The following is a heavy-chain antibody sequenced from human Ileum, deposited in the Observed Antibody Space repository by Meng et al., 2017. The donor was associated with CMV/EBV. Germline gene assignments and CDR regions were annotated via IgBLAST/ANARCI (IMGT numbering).Heavy chain of an antibody. J-gene: IGHJ5*02. CDR3: SRGADAYKSGRS. CDR2: IHPSGST. Sequence: QGPVQQRGAGLLKPSETLSLTCGVYGGSFSNYYWSWIRQSPGKGLEWIGEIHPSGSTYYNPSLNSRVTMSVDTSKNQFSLNLRSVTAADTAVYYCSRGADAYKSGRSWGQGTLVTVSS. D-gene: IGHD5-24*01. CDR1: GGSFSNYY. V-gene: IGHV4-34*01.